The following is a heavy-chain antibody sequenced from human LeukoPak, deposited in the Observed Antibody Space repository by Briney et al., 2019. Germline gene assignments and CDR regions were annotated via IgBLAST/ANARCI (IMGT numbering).Heavy chain of an antibody. CDR2: IIPIFGTA. CDR3: ARVSDDSSGYYSGCFDY. V-gene: IGHV1-69*05. J-gene: IGHJ4*02. Sequence: ASVKVSCKASGGTFSSYAISWVRQAPGQGLEWMGRIIPIFGTANYAQKFQGRVTITTDESTSTAYMELSSLGSEDTAVYYCARVSDDSSGYYSGCFDYWGQGTLVTVSS. D-gene: IGHD3-22*01. CDR1: GGTFSSYA.